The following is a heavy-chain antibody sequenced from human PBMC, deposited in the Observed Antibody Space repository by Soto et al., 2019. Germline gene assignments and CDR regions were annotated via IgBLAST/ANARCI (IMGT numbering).Heavy chain of an antibody. CDR3: ARDSGRGIVGATLGY. CDR2: ISYDGSNK. Sequence: PGGSLRLSCAASGFTFSSYAMHWVRQAPGKGLEWVAVISYDGSNKYYADSVKGRFTISRDNSKNTLYLQMNSLRAEDTAVYYCARDSGRGIVGATLGYWGQGTLVTVSS. D-gene: IGHD1-26*01. J-gene: IGHJ4*02. CDR1: GFTFSSYA. V-gene: IGHV3-30-3*01.